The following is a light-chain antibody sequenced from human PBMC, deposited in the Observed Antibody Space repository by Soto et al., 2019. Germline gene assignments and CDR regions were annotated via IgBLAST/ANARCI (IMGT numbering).Light chain of an antibody. J-gene: IGKJ1*01. CDR2: GAT. CDR3: QQSYNTPRT. Sequence: DIQMTQSPSSLSASVGDSVTITCRASQSITIFLNWYQQKTRKAPKLLIYGATSLQSGVPSRFSGSVFGTDYTLTISSLQPEDFAPYYCQQSYNTPRTFGQGTKVEIK. V-gene: IGKV1-39*01. CDR1: QSITIF.